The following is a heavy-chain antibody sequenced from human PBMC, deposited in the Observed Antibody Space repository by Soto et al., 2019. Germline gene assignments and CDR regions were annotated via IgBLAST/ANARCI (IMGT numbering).Heavy chain of an antibody. Sequence: PSETLSLTCTVSGGSISITSYYWSWIRQHPGKGLEWIGYIYYSGSTYYNPSLKSRVTISVDTSKNQFSLKLSSVTAADTAVYYCARVTSSGWYIDYWGQGTLVTVSS. D-gene: IGHD6-19*01. CDR1: GGSISITSYY. J-gene: IGHJ4*02. V-gene: IGHV4-31*03. CDR3: ARVTSSGWYIDY. CDR2: IYYSGST.